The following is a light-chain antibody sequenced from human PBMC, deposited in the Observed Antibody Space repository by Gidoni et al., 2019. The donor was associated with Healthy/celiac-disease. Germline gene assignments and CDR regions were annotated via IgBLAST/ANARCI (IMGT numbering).Light chain of an antibody. CDR3: QQYGSSPT. CDR1: QSVSSSY. Sequence: EIVLTQSPGTLSLSPGERATRSCRASQSVSSSYLAWYQQKPGQAPRPLIYGASSRATGIPDRFSGSGSGTDFTLTISRLEPEDVAVYYCQQYGSSPTFGQGTKVEIK. J-gene: IGKJ1*01. CDR2: GAS. V-gene: IGKV3-20*01.